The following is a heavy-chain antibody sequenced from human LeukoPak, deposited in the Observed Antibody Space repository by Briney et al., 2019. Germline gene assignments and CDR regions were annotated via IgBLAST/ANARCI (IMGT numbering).Heavy chain of an antibody. V-gene: IGHV1-2*02. J-gene: IGHJ4*02. Sequence: ASVKVSCKASGYTFTNYAMNWVRQAPGQGLEWMGWINPNSGGTNYAQKFQGRVTMTRDTSISTAYMELSRLRSDDTAVYYCARGSEDTAMATDDYWGQGNLVTVSS. CDR1: GYTFTNYA. D-gene: IGHD5-18*01. CDR2: INPNSGGT. CDR3: ARGSEDTAMATDDY.